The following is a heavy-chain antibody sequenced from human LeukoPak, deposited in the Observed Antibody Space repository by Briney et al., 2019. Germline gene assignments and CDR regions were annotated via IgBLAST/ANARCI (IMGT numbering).Heavy chain of an antibody. V-gene: IGHV4-39*01. J-gene: IGHJ4*02. CDR2: IYYSGST. D-gene: IGHD6-19*01. CDR3: ARVAWLVRFDY. Sequence: SETLSLTCTVSGGSISSSSYYWGWIRQPPGKGLEWIGSIYYSGSTYYNPSLKSRVTISVDTSKNQFSLKLSSVTAADTAVYYCARVAWLVRFDYWGQGTLVTVSS. CDR1: GGSISSSSYY.